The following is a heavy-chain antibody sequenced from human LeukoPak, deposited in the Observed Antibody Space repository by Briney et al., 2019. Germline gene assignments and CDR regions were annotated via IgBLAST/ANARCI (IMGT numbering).Heavy chain of an antibody. V-gene: IGHV4-39*01. CDR3: ARHVLGAAAEDY. Sequence: KTSETLSLTCTVSGGSISSYYWGWIRQPPGKGLEWIGSIYYSGSTYYNPSLKSRVTISVDTSKNQFSLKLSSVTAADTAVYYCARHVLGAAAEDYWGQGTLVTVSS. CDR2: IYYSGST. CDR1: GGSISSYY. D-gene: IGHD6-13*01. J-gene: IGHJ4*02.